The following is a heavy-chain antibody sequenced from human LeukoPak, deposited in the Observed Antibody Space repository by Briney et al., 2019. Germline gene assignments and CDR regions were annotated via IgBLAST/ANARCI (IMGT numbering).Heavy chain of an antibody. CDR3: ASSGTVTEYYSDF. CDR1: GGSISSYY. Sequence: PSETLSLTCTLSGGSISSYYWSWIRQPPGKGLEWIGYIYYSGSTNYNPSLKSRVTISVDTSKNQFSLKLSSVTAADTAVYYCASSGTVTEYYSDFWGQGTLVTVSS. CDR2: IYYSGST. D-gene: IGHD4-17*01. V-gene: IGHV4-59*01. J-gene: IGHJ4*02.